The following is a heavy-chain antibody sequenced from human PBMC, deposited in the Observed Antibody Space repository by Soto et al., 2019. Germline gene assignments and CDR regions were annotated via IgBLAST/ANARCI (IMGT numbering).Heavy chain of an antibody. CDR3: AKDTTTHYDFGSGYIHY. CDR2: ISWDGGST. V-gene: IGHV3-43*01. J-gene: IGHJ4*02. CDR1: GFTFDDYT. Sequence: GSLRLSCAASGFTFDDYTMHWVRQAPGKGLEWVSLISWDGGSTYYADSVKGRFTISRDNSKNSLYLQMNSLRTEDTALYYCAKDTTTHYDFGSGYIHYWGAGTLVTV. D-gene: IGHD3-3*01.